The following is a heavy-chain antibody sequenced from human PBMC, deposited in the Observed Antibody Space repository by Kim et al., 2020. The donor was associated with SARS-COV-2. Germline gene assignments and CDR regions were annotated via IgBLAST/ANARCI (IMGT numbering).Heavy chain of an antibody. Sequence: ASVKVSCKSSGYAFSRYTIHWLRQAPGQSPEWMGSIDPADSNTRYSEKFQDRVSITADRSASTTYMELRSLRSEDTAVFYCARDGGEGYFELFWGQGSLISVSS. V-gene: IGHV1-3*01. CDR3: ARDGGEGYFELF. CDR2: IDPADSNT. D-gene: IGHD3-16*01. CDR1: GYAFSRYT. J-gene: IGHJ1*01.